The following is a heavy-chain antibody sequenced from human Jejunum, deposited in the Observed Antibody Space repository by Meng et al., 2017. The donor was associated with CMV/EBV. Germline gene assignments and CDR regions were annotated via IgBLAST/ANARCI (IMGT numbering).Heavy chain of an antibody. CDR3: ANQMPWNYYYGMEL. J-gene: IGHJ6*02. CDR2: ISATGTYI. Sequence: EFSFSMHTWNWVRQAPGKGLEWVASISATGTYIYYADPMKGRFTISRDNAKNSLFLQMNSLRVEDTAVYYCANQMPWNYYYGMELWGQGTTVTVSS. D-gene: IGHD3-10*01. V-gene: IGHV3-21*06. CDR1: EFSFSMHT.